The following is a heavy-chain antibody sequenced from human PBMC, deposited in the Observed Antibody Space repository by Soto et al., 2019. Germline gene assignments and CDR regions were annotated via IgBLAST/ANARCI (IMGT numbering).Heavy chain of an antibody. Sequence: QITLKESGPTLVKPTQTLTLTCTFSGFSLSTSGVGVGWIRQPPGKALEWLALIYWNDDKRYSPSLKSRLTIPKDTSKNQVVLTMTNMDPVDTATYYCAHSVGVRGSTVIGYWGQGTLVTVSS. CDR2: IYWNDDK. J-gene: IGHJ4*02. CDR1: GFSLSTSGVG. CDR3: AHSVGVRGSTVIGY. V-gene: IGHV2-5*01. D-gene: IGHD4-17*01.